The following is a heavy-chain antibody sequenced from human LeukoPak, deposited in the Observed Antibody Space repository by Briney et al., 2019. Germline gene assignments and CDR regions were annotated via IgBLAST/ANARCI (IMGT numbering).Heavy chain of an antibody. D-gene: IGHD2-15*01. CDR1: GYTFSNYA. CDR3: ARAHSRNYYYYGIDV. CDR2: IIPIFGTA. J-gene: IGHJ6*02. Sequence: GASVKVSCKASGYTFSNYAISWVRQAPGQGLEWMGGIIPIFGTAHYAQKFQGRVTIAADGSTSTVYMELSSLRSEDTAVYYCARAHSRNYYYYGIDVWGQGTTVTVSS. V-gene: IGHV1-69*13.